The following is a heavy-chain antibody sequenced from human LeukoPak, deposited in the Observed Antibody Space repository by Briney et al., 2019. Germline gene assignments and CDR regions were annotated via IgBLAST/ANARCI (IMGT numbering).Heavy chain of an antibody. V-gene: IGHV3-30-3*01. CDR3: AKERDYYVSASCDY. Sequence: GGSLRLSCAASGFTFSSYAMHWVRQAPGKGLEWVAVVSYDGSITHYADSVRGRFTISRDNSKNTLYLQMTSLRGDDTALYYCAKERDYYVSASCDYWGQGAQVTVSS. CDR1: GFTFSSYA. J-gene: IGHJ4*02. D-gene: IGHD3-10*01. CDR2: VSYDGSIT.